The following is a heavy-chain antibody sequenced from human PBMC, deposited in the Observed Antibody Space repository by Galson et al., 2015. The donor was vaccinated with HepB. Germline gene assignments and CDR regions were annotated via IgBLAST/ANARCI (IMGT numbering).Heavy chain of an antibody. V-gene: IGHV3-48*02. J-gene: IGHJ3*02. CDR1: GFTFSSYS. D-gene: IGHD3-10*01. CDR3: ARSAWFLGIGSNDAFDI. CDR2: ISSSSSTI. Sequence: SLRLSCAASGFTFSSYSMNWVRQAPGKGLEWVSYISSSSSTIYYADSVKGRFTISRDNAKNSLYLQMNSLRDEDTAVYYCARSAWFLGIGSNDAFDIWGQGTMVTVSS.